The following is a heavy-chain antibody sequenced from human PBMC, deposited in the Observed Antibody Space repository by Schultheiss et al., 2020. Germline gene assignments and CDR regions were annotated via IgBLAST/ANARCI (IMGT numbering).Heavy chain of an antibody. J-gene: IGHJ5*02. CDR2: IYYSGST. D-gene: IGHD2-15*01. CDR1: GGSISSGGYY. Sequence: SETLSLTCTVSGGSISSGGYYWSWIRQHPGKGLEWIGYIYYSGSTYYNPSLKSRVTISVDTSKNQFSLKLSSVTAADTAVYYCATQRITWFDPWGQGTLVAVSS. CDR3: ATQRITWFDP. V-gene: IGHV4-31*03.